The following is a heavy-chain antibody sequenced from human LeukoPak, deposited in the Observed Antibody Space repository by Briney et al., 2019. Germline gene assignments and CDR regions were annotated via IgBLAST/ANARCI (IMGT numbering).Heavy chain of an antibody. CDR3: AKDLRDWNDDNDAFDI. CDR1: GFTFSSYW. CDR2: IKQDGSEK. J-gene: IGHJ3*02. Sequence: GGSLRLSCAASGFTFSSYWMSWVRQAPGKGQEWVANIKQDGSEKYYVDSVKGRFTISRDNAKNSLYLQMNSLRAEDTAVYYCAKDLRDWNDDNDAFDIWGQGTMVTVSS. D-gene: IGHD1-1*01. V-gene: IGHV3-7*01.